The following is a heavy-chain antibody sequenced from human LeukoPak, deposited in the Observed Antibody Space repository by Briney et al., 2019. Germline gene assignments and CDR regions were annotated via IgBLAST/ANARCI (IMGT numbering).Heavy chain of an antibody. CDR3: AREQFCGRVCNPGGAFDV. CDR2: ISYDGSNK. Sequence: PGRSLRLSCAASGFTFSSYAMHWVRQAPGKGLEWVAVISYDGSNKYYADSVKGRFTISRDNAKNSLYLQMHSLRAEDTAVYYCAREQFCGRVCNPGGAFDVWGQGTMVTVSS. J-gene: IGHJ3*01. V-gene: IGHV3-30*07. CDR1: GFTFSSYA. D-gene: IGHD2-21*02.